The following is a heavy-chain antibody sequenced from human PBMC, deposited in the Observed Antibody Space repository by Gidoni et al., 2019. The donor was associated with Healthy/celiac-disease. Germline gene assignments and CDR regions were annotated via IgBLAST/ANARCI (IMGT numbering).Heavy chain of an antibody. CDR2: INPNSGGT. CDR3: ARGRNFKGDFDY. V-gene: IGHV1-2*06. J-gene: IGHJ4*02. Sequence: QVQLVQSGAEVQKPGSSVKASCKASGYTFTGYYMHWVRKAPGQGLEWMGRINPNSGGTNYAQKFQGRVTMTRDTSISTAYMELSRLRSDDTAVYYCARGRNFKGDFDYWGQGTLVTVSS. CDR1: GYTFTGYY. D-gene: IGHD3-16*01.